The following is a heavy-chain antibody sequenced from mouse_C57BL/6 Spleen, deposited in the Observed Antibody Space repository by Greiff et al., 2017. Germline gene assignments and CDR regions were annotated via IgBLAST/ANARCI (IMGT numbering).Heavy chain of an antibody. J-gene: IGHJ3*01. CDR2: INPNNGGT. Sequence: EVQLQQSGPELVKPGASVKLPCKASGYTFTDYNMHWVKQSHGQSLEWIGDINPNNGGTIYNQKFKGKATLTVDKSSSTAYMELRSLTSEDTAVYYCARGDYDGPQFAYWGKGTLVTVSA. CDR1: GYTFTDYN. D-gene: IGHD2-4*01. V-gene: IGHV1-18*01. CDR3: ARGDYDGPQFAY.